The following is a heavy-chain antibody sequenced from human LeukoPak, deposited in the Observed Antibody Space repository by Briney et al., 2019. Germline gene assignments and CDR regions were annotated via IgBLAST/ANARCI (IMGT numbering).Heavy chain of an antibody. V-gene: IGHV3-20*04. CDR2: INWNGGST. CDR1: GFTFDDYG. J-gene: IGHJ4*02. CDR3: ARAATVLRDY. Sequence: PGGSLRLSCSASGFTFDDYGMSWVRHAPGKGLEWVSAINWNGGSTGYADSVKGRFTISRDNAKKSLYLQMHSLRAEDTAVYYCARAATVLRDYWGQGTLVTVSS. D-gene: IGHD3-16*01.